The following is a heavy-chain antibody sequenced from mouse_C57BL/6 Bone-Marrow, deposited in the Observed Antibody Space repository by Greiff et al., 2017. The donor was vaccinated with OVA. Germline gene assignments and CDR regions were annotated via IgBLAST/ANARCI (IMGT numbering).Heavy chain of an antibody. J-gene: IGHJ3*01. CDR3: ARELWLRRRGFAY. V-gene: IGHV2-2*01. CDR2: IWSGGST. D-gene: IGHD2-2*01. Sequence: QVQLQQSGPGLVQPSQSLSITCTVSGFSLTSYGVHWVRQSPGKGLEWLGVIWSGGSTDYNAAFISRLSISKDNSKSQVFFKMNSLQADDTAIYYCARELWLRRRGFAYWGQGTLVTVSA. CDR1: GFSLTSYG.